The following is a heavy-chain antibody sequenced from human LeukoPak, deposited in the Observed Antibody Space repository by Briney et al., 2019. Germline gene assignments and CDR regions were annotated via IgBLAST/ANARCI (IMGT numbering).Heavy chain of an antibody. CDR3: TTWTTAKTALGY. CDR1: GCSISSSSYY. D-gene: IGHD2-21*02. J-gene: IGHJ4*02. V-gene: IGHV4-39*01. Sequence: SETLSLTCTVSGCSISSSSYYWGWIRQPPGKGLEWIGSIYFSGSPYYNPSLKSRVTMSVDTSKNLFSLKVSSVTAAATAEYYWTTWTTAKTALGYWGWGTLVTVSS. CDR2: IYFSGSP.